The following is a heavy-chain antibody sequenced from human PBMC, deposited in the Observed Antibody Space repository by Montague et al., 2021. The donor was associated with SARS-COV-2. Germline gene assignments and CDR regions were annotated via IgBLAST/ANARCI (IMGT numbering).Heavy chain of an antibody. CDR3: ARILVAAAGSPFDP. J-gene: IGHJ5*02. CDR1: GFSLSTSGMC. Sequence: CAISGFSLSTSGMCVSWIRQPPGKALEWLARIDWDDDKYYSTSLKTRLTISKDTSKNQVVLTMTNMDPVDTATYYCARILVAAAGSPFDPWGQGTLVTVSS. D-gene: IGHD6-13*01. CDR2: IDWDDDK. V-gene: IGHV2-70*11.